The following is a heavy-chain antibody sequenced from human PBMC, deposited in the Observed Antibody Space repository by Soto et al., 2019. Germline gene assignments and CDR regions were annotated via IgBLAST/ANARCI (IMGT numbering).Heavy chain of an antibody. J-gene: IGHJ4*02. CDR3: ATGYSSSWSNFDD. CDR2: IIPILGIA. D-gene: IGHD6-13*01. Sequence: QVQLVQSGAEVKKPGSSVKVSCKASGGTFSSYTISWVRQAPGQGLEWMGRIIPILGIANYAQKFQGRVTITADKSTSTAYMELSSLRSEDTAVYYCATGYSSSWSNFDDWGQGTLVTVSS. V-gene: IGHV1-69*02. CDR1: GGTFSSYT.